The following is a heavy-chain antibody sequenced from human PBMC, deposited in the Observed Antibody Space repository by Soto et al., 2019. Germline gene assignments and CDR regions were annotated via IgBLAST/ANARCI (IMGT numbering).Heavy chain of an antibody. Sequence: QVQLVQSGAEVKKPGASVKVSCKASGSAFKSYDVHWVRQASGQGLEWLGWMNPNTCHSVPSWKCQGRVTLSSNASATTPFMELTNLRSDDTAFYYFAATVIIPALVDSWGQGTLVTVSS. J-gene: IGHJ4*02. D-gene: IGHD4-17*01. CDR1: GSAFKSYD. V-gene: IGHV1-8*01. CDR2: MNPNTCHS. CDR3: AATVIIPALVDS.